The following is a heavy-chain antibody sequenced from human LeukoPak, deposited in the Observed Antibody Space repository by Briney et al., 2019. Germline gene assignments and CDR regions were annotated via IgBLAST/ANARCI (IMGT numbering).Heavy chain of an antibody. V-gene: IGHV3-30*18. D-gene: IGHD3-10*01. CDR1: GFTFSSYG. Sequence: PGGSLRLSCAASGFTFSSYGMHWVRQAPGKGLEWVAVISYDGSNKYYADSVKGRFTISRDNSKNTLYLQMNSLRAEDTAVYYCAKVSMVRAPPDYWGQGTLVTVSS. J-gene: IGHJ4*02. CDR2: ISYDGSNK. CDR3: AKVSMVRAPPDY.